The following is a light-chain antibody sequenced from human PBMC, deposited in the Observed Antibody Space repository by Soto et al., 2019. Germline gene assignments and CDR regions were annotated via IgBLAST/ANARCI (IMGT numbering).Light chain of an antibody. V-gene: IGLV2-8*01. CDR3: SSYAGSNNYV. CDR1: SSDVGAFNY. Sequence: QSALTQPASVSGSPGQAITISCSGTSSDVGAFNYVSWYQQHPGKAPKLMIYDVSNRPSGVPDRFSGSKSGNTASLTVSGLQAEDEADYYCSSYAGSNNYVFGTGTKLTVL. J-gene: IGLJ1*01. CDR2: DVS.